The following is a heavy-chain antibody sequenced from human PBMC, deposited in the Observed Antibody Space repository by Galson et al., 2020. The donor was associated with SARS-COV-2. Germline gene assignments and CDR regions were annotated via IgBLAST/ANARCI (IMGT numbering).Heavy chain of an antibody. CDR3: ARDSGNWGYYFDY. V-gene: IGHV3-48*01. CDR2: ISGSNTI. D-gene: IGHD7-27*01. J-gene: IGHJ4*02. CDR1: GFTFSTYS. Sequence: GGSLRLSCVASGFTFSTYSMNWVRQAPGKGLEWVSYISGSNTIYYADSVKGRFTISRDDAKNSLYLQMNSLRAEDTAVYYCARDSGNWGYYFDYWGRGTLVTVSS.